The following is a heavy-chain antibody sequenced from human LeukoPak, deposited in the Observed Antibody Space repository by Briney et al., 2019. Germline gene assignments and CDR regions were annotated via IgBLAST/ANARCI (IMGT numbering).Heavy chain of an antibody. CDR1: GVSISGSIYY. CDR2: MHYSGST. CDR3: ATYKRGIPHEC. Sequence: KPSETLSLTCTVSGVSISGSIYYWGWIRQPPGKGLEWIATMHYSGSTYYNPSLKSRVTISVDTSKNQVSLKLTSVIAGDTAVYYCATYKRGIPHECWGQGTLVTVSS. J-gene: IGHJ4*02. D-gene: IGHD1-1*01. V-gene: IGHV4-39*01.